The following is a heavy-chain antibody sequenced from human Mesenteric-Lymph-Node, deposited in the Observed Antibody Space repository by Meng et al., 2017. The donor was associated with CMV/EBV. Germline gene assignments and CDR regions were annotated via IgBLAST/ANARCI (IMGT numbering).Heavy chain of an antibody. CDR3: ASYDFWSGYYSGVDY. J-gene: IGHJ4*02. V-gene: IGHV4-39*01. Sequence: SETLSLTCTVSGGSISSSSYYWGWIRQPPGKGLEWIGSIYYSGSTYYNPSLKSRVTISVDTSKNQFSLKLNSVTAADTAVYYCASYDFWSGYYSGVDYWGQGTLVTVSS. CDR1: GGSISSSSYY. D-gene: IGHD3-3*01. CDR2: IYYSGST.